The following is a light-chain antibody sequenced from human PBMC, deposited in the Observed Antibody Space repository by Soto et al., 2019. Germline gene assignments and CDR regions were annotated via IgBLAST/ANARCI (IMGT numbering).Light chain of an antibody. CDR1: QSVSNSY. Sequence: EIVLTQSPGTLSLSPGERASLSCRASQSVSNSYLAWYQQKPGQAPRLLIYGASRRAAGIPDRFSGSGSGTDFTLTISRLEPEDFAVYYCQQYDSSPCTFGQGTKVEIK. J-gene: IGKJ1*01. V-gene: IGKV3-20*01. CDR2: GAS. CDR3: QQYDSSPCT.